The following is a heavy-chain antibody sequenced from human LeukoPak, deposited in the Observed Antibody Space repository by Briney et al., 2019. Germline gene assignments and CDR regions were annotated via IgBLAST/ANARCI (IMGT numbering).Heavy chain of an antibody. Sequence: GGSLRLSCAASGFTVSSNYMSWVRQAPGKGLEWVSVICSGGTTYYVDSVKGRFTISRDNSKNTLYLQMNSLRAEDTAVYYCARDRGFLEGSYYYHYMDVWGKGTTVTVSS. CDR3: ARDRGFLEGSYYYHYMDV. J-gene: IGHJ6*03. V-gene: IGHV3-66*02. CDR2: ICSGGTT. D-gene: IGHD3-3*01. CDR1: GFTVSSNY.